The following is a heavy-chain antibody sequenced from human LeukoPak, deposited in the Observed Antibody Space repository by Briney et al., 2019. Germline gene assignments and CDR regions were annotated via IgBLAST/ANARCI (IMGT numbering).Heavy chain of an antibody. V-gene: IGHV3-23*01. CDR1: GFTFSNYA. J-gene: IGHJ4*02. CDR3: ASDSSGYYGVFDF. Sequence: PGGSLRLSCAASGFTFSNYAVSWVRQAPGKGLEWVSAISGSGGSTYNADSVKGRFTISRDNSKNTLFLQMSSLRAEDTAVYYCASDSSGYYGVFDFWGQGTLVTVSS. D-gene: IGHD3-22*01. CDR2: ISGSGGST.